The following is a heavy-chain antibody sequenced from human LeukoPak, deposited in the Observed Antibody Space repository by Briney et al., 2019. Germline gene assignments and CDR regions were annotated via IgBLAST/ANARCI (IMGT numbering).Heavy chain of an antibody. J-gene: IGHJ4*02. CDR3: AKDLGGDRVLVRYYFDY. V-gene: IGHV3-30*04. CDR1: GFTFSKFG. D-gene: IGHD3-16*01. Sequence: GGSLRLSCAASGFTFSKFGVHWVRQAPGKGLEWVAVISSDGSHKYYADSVKGRFTISRDNSKNTLYLQMNSLRAEDTAVYYCAKDLGGDRVLVRYYFDYWGQGTLVTVSS. CDR2: ISSDGSHK.